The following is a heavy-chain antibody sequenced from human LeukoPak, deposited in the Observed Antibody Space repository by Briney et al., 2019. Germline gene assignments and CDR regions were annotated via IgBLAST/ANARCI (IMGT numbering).Heavy chain of an antibody. V-gene: IGHV3-23*05. J-gene: IGHJ3*02. CDR3: AKAFREFGTSSSYSAFDT. Sequence: HPGGSLRLSCAASGFTFSSFALSWVRQAPGKGLEWVSGVSYNRIATYYAYSVKGRFTISRDDSQNILYLQMNGLRAEETAVYFCAKAFREFGTSSSYSAFDTWGQGTMVTVSS. CDR2: VSYNRIAT. CDR1: GFTFSSFA. D-gene: IGHD3-16*01.